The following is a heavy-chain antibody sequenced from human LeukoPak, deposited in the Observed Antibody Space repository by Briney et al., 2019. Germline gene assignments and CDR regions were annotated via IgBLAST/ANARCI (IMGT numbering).Heavy chain of an antibody. CDR1: GYSISSGYY. Sequence: SETLSLTCTVSGYSISSGYYWGWIRQPPGKGLEWIGSIYHSGSTYYNPSLKSRVTISVDTSKNQFSLKLSSVTAADAAVYYCATFDILTGWFDPWGQGTLVTVSS. D-gene: IGHD3-9*01. CDR2: IYHSGST. J-gene: IGHJ5*02. V-gene: IGHV4-38-2*02. CDR3: ATFDILTGWFDP.